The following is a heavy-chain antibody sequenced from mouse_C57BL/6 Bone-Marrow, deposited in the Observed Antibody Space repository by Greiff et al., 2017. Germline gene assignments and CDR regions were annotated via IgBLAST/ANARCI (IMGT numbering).Heavy chain of an antibody. J-gene: IGHJ4*01. Sequence: QVQLKESGPELVKPGASVKISCKASGYAFSSSWMNWVKQRPGKGLEWIGRIYPGDGDTNYNGKFKGKATLTADKSSSTAYMQLSSLTSEDSAVYFCARPLHYYGSSMDYWGQGTSVTVSS. CDR2: IYPGDGDT. CDR1: GYAFSSSW. CDR3: ARPLHYYGSSMDY. D-gene: IGHD1-1*01. V-gene: IGHV1-82*01.